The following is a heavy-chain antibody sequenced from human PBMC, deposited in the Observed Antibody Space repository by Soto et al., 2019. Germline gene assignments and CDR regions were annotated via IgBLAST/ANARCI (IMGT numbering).Heavy chain of an antibody. CDR1: GFTFSRDA. CDR3: AKQRADFGSGSDTFYLDN. CDR2: ISASGGTT. D-gene: IGHD3-10*01. V-gene: IGHV3-23*01. J-gene: IGHJ4*02. Sequence: EVQLLESGGGLVQPGGSLRISCLASGFTFSRDAMSWVRQAPGKGLEWVSAISASGGTTYSADSVKGRFAVSRDNSNNTLYLQMDSLSAEDTAVYYCAKQRADFGSGSDTFYLDNWCQGSLVTVSS.